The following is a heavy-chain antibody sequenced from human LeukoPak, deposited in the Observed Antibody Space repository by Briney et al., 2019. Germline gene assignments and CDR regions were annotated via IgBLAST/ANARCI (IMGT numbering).Heavy chain of an antibody. CDR2: ISAHNGNT. CDR1: GYTFTNYG. V-gene: IGHV1-18*04. D-gene: IGHD2-15*01. J-gene: IGHJ4*02. Sequence: GASVKVSCKSSGYTFTNYGITWVRQAPGQGLEWMGWISAHNGNTNYAQKFQGRVTMTTDTSTSTAYMEVRSLRSDDTAMYYCARVCHWDIDNTRGDPLDYWGQGTLVTVSS. CDR3: ARVCHWDIDNTRGDPLDY.